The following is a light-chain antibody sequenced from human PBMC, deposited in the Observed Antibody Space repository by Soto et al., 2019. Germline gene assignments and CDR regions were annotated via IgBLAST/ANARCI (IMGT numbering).Light chain of an antibody. CDR1: QDISNY. J-gene: IGKJ5*01. V-gene: IGKV1-27*01. CDR3: QKYNIVIT. CDR2: SAS. Sequence: IKVNVSPASLSASVGDRITITCRASQDISNYLAWYQQKPGKVPKLLIYSASTLQSGVPSRFSGSGSGTDFTLTISSLQPEDVATYFCQKYNIVITFGQGTRLEIK.